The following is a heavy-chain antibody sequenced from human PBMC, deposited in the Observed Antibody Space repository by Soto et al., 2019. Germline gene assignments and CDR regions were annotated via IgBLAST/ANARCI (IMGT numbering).Heavy chain of an antibody. Sequence: SVKVSCKASGYTFTSYYMHWVRQAPGQGLEWMGIINPSGGSTSYAQKFQGRVTMTRDTSTSTVYMELSSLRSEDTAAYYCARGVRVRWLQSHYYYYGMDVWGQGTTVTVYS. J-gene: IGHJ6*02. CDR1: GYTFTSYY. V-gene: IGHV1-46*01. CDR3: ARGVRVRWLQSHYYYYGMDV. CDR2: INPSGGST. D-gene: IGHD5-12*01.